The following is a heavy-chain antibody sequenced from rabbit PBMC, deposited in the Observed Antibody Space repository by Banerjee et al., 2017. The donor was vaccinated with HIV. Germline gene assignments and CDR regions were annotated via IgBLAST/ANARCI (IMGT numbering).Heavy chain of an antibody. Sequence: QSLEESGGDLVKPGASLTLTCAASGFTISSSYWICWVRQAPGKGLEWIACIYTGSNSDTYYASWAKGRFTISNASSTTVTLQVTSLTVADTATYFCARDLAGVIGWNFNLWGQGTLVTVS. CDR3: ARDLAGVIGWNFNL. CDR2: IYTGSNSDT. D-gene: IGHD4-1*01. V-gene: IGHV1S40*01. CDR1: GFTISSSYW. J-gene: IGHJ4*01.